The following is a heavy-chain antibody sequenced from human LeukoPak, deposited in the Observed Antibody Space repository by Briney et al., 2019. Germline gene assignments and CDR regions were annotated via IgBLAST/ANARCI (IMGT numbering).Heavy chain of an antibody. V-gene: IGHV3-30-3*01. Sequence: PGGSLRLSCPASGLTFSSYATRWVRQAPGKGREWVSVISYDGNNKYYADSVKGRFTISRDNSKNTLYLQMNSLRAEDTAVYYCARESLVGATLYFDYWGQGTLVTVSS. D-gene: IGHD1-26*01. CDR2: ISYDGNNK. CDR3: ARESLVGATLYFDY. J-gene: IGHJ4*02. CDR1: GLTFSSYA.